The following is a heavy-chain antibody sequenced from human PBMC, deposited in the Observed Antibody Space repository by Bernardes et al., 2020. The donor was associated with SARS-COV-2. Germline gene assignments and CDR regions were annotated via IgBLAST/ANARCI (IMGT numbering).Heavy chain of an antibody. CDR3: ARARKTYDILTGYSH. CDR1: GFSFKTFA. Sequence: GGSLRLSCAASGFSFKTFAMHWVRRAPGKGLEHISTISSNGQSTYYADSVKGRFTISRDNSKNMLFLQMGSLRSEDMAIYYCARARKTYDILTGYSHWGQGTPVIVSS. V-gene: IGHV3-64*02. CDR2: ISSNGQST. D-gene: IGHD3-9*01. J-gene: IGHJ4*02.